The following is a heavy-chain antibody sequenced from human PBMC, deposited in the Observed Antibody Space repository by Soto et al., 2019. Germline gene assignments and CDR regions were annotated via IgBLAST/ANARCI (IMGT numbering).Heavy chain of an antibody. CDR1: GYSFTSYW. CDR3: ASQEGIAAAGTSAFDI. D-gene: IGHD6-13*01. V-gene: IGHV5-51*01. CDR2: IYPGDSDT. J-gene: IGHJ3*02. Sequence: GESLKISCKGSGYSFTSYWIGWVRQMPGKCLEWMGIIYPGDSDTRYSPSFQGQVTISADKSISTAYLQWSSLKASDTAMYYCASQEGIAAAGTSAFDIWGQGTMVTVSS.